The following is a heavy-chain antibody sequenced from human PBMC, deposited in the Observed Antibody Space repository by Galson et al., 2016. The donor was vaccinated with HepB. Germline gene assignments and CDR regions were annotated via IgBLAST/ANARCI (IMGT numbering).Heavy chain of an antibody. Sequence: SLRLSCAASGFTFSNAWMNWVRQAPGKGLEWVGRIKSKTDGGTTDYAAPVKGRFTISRDDSKDMLYLQMNSLKTEDTAVYYCTTIGEVDTAMVTGWFDPWGQGTLVTVSS. CDR1: GFTFSNAW. D-gene: IGHD5-18*01. J-gene: IGHJ5*02. V-gene: IGHV3-15*07. CDR3: TTIGEVDTAMVTGWFDP. CDR2: IKSKTDGGTT.